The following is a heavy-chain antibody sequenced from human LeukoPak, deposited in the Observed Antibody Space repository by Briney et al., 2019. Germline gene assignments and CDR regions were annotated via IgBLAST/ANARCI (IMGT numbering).Heavy chain of an antibody. V-gene: IGHV3-30*03. J-gene: IGHJ4*02. CDR2: ISYDGSNK. CDR3: ARDSDAGFDY. Sequence: GGSLRLSCAASGFTFSSYGMHWVRQAPGKGLEWVAVISYDGSNKYYADSVKGRFTISRDNSKNTLYLQMNSLRAEDTAIYYCARDSDAGFDYWGQGTLVTVSS. CDR1: GFTFSSYG.